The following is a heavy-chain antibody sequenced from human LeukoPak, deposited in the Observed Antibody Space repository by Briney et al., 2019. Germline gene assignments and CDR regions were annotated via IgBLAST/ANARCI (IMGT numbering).Heavy chain of an antibody. CDR3: ARYASRNNFYDSSDAFDI. J-gene: IGHJ3*02. CDR2: IYTSGST. D-gene: IGHD3-22*01. Sequence: SETLSLTCTVSGGSISSSSYYWSWIRQPAGKGLEWIGRIYTSGSTNYNPSLKSRVTISVDTSKNQFSLKLSSVTAADTAVYYCARYASRNNFYDSSDAFDIWGQGTMVTVSS. CDR1: GGSISSSSYY. V-gene: IGHV4-61*02.